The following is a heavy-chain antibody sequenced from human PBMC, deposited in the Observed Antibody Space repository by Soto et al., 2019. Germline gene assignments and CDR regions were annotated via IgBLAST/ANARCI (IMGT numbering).Heavy chain of an antibody. CDR3: AKEGASWSAAGPLSRVFDY. CDR1: GFTFSTYG. V-gene: IGHV3-30*18. CDR2: ISYDGDNK. J-gene: IGHJ4*02. Sequence: QVQLVESGGGVVQPGRSLRLSCAASGFTFSTYGMHWVRQAPGKGLEWVAFISYDGDNKYYADSVKGRFTISRDNSKSTLFLQMNSLRGEDTAVYHCAKEGASWSAAGPLSRVFDYWGQGILVTVSS. D-gene: IGHD6-13*01.